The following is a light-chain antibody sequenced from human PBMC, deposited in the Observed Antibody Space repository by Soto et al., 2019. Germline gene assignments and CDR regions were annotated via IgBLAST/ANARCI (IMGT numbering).Light chain of an antibody. CDR2: DVS. J-gene: IGLJ1*01. CDR1: SSDVGAYNS. V-gene: IGLV2-14*01. Sequence: QSALTQPASVSGSPGQSIAISCTGTSSDVGAYNSVSWYQQYPGKAPKLMIHDVSNRPSGVSDRFSSSKSGNTASLTISGLQAEDEADYYCSSYTSSNSYVFGSGTKLTVL. CDR3: SSYTSSNSYV.